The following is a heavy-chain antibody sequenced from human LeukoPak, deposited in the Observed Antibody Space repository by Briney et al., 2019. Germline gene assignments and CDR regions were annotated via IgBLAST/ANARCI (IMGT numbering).Heavy chain of an antibody. Sequence: SETLSLTCTVSGGSISSSSYSWGWIRQPPGKGLEWIGSIYYSASTYYNPSLKCRVTISVDTAKNQFYLKLSSVTAADTAVYYWAKGGSSSWYPLDYWGQGTLVTVSS. CDR3: AKGGSSSWYPLDY. J-gene: IGHJ4*02. D-gene: IGHD6-13*01. CDR2: IYYSAST. V-gene: IGHV4-39*07. CDR1: GGSISSSSYS.